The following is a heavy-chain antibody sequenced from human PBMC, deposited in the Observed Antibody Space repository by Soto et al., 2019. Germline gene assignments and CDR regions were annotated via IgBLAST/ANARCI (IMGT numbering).Heavy chain of an antibody. Sequence: EVQLLESGGGLVQAGGSLRLSCAASGFTFSSYAMTWVRQAPGKGLEWVSAISGSGGSTYYAASVKGRFTISRDNSKNTLYLQMNSLRAEDTAVYYCAKDRTFDSSGYYSYWGQGTLVTVSS. CDR3: AKDRTFDSSGYYSY. J-gene: IGHJ4*02. CDR2: ISGSGGST. D-gene: IGHD3-22*01. CDR1: GFTFSSYA. V-gene: IGHV3-23*01.